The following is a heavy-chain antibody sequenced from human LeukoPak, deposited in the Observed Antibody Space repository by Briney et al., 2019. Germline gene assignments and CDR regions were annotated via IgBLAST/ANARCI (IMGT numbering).Heavy chain of an antibody. CDR3: ARDHGDGYNQREP. D-gene: IGHD5-24*01. CDR2: IIPIFGIA. Sequence: ASVKVSCKASGGTFSSYAISWVRQAPGQGLEWMGRIIPIFGIANYAQKFQGRVTITADKSTSTAYMELSSLRSEDTAVYYCARDHGDGYNQREPWSQGTLVTVSS. CDR1: GGTFSSYA. V-gene: IGHV1-69*04. J-gene: IGHJ5*02.